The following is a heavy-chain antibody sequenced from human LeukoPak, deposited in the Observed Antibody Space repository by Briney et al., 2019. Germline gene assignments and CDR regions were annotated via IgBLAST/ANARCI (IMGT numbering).Heavy chain of an antibody. Sequence: GGSLRLSCAASGFTFSDYYMSWIRQAPGKGLEWVSYISSSGSTIYYADSVEGRFTISRDNAKNSLYLQMSNLRGEDTALYYCARDGTPIYSNGWVYMDVWGKGTTVTISS. CDR1: GFTFSDYY. D-gene: IGHD6-25*01. J-gene: IGHJ6*04. V-gene: IGHV3-11*04. CDR3: ARDGTPIYSNGWVYMDV. CDR2: ISSSGSTI.